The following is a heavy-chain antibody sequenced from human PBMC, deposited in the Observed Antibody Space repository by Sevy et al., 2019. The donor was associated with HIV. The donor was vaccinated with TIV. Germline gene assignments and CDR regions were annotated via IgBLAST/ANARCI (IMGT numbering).Heavy chain of an antibody. CDR2: LIGGGRRT. J-gene: IGHJ6*02. CDR3: AKRRVQSGLSGGGANYGMDV. D-gene: IGHD2-8*02. Sequence: GGSLRLSCAASGFPFSSYAMSWVRQAPGRGLKSVSTLIGGGRRTYYADSVTGRFIISRDNSRNTLYLQMNSLRAEDTAIYYCAKRRVQSGLSGGGANYGMDVCGRGTTVTVSS. V-gene: IGHV3-23*01. CDR1: GFPFSSYA.